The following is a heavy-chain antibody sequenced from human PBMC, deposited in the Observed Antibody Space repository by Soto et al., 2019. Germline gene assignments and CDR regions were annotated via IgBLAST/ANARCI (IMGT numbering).Heavy chain of an antibody. CDR1: GYSFTSYW. D-gene: IGHD6-6*01. V-gene: IGHV5-51*01. CDR3: ARQRDSSSFRDYYYYYGMDV. Sequence: PGESLKSYCKGSGYSFTSYWIGWVRQMPGKGLEWMGIIYPGDSDTRYSPSFQGQVTISADKSISTAYLQWSSLKASDTAMYYCARQRDSSSFRDYYYYYGMDVWGQGTTVTVSS. CDR2: IYPGDSDT. J-gene: IGHJ6*02.